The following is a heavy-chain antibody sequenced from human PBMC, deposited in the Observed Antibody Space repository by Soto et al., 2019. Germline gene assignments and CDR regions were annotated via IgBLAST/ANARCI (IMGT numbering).Heavy chain of an antibody. V-gene: IGHV4-39*01. CDR2: IYYSGHT. Sequence: PSETLSLACTVPGGSISSSNYYWGWIRQPPGKGLEWIGSIYYSGHTYYNPSLKSRVTMSVATSKNQFSLKLSSVTAADTAVYYCARLGGYCSTTGCYGYYAMDVWGQGTTVX. J-gene: IGHJ6*02. CDR3: ARLGGYCSTTGCYGYYAMDV. CDR1: GGSISSSNYY. D-gene: IGHD2-2*01.